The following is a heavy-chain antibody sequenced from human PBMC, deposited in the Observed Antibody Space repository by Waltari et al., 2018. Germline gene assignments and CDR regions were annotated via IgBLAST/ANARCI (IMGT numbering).Heavy chain of an antibody. CDR3: ARGPPRMAAYYFDY. J-gene: IGHJ4*02. CDR2: INHSGST. D-gene: IGHD2-8*01. Sequence: QVQLQQWGAGLLKPSETLSLTCAVYGGSFSGYYWSWIRQPPGKGLEWIGEINHSGSTNYNPSLKSRVTISVDTSKNQFSLKLSSVTAADTAVYYCARGPPRMAAYYFDYWGQGTLVTVSS. CDR1: GGSFSGYY. V-gene: IGHV4-34*01.